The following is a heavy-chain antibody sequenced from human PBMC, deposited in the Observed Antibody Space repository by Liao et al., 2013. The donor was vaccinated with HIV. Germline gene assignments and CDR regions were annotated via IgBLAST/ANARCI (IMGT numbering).Heavy chain of an antibody. V-gene: IGHV4-34*01. CDR1: GGSFSDFY. J-gene: IGHJ3*02. CDR2: INHRGGT. CDR3: AIGGSNYRFDAFDI. Sequence: QVQLQQWGAGLLKPSETLSLTCAVFGGSFSDFYWIWTRQPPGKGLEWIGQINHRGGTSYTPSLKSRISMSLDTSKIHFSLRLRSVTAADTAVYFCAIGGSNYRFDAFDIWGQGTRVTVSS. D-gene: IGHD3-16*02.